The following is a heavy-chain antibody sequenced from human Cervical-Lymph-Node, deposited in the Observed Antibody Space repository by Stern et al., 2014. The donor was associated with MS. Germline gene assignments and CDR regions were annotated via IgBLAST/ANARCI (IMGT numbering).Heavy chain of an antibody. CDR3: ATTRWDLFTWNWFDP. Sequence: QVQLVESGPGLVKPSQTLSLTCTVSGGSISSSGYYWSWIRQPADKGLEWIGRIHDSGSTYYNPYLKSRVTISMDPAKTQFPLHMTPVTAADTAVYYCATTRWDLFTWNWFDPWGQGTLVTVSS. CDR2: IHDSGST. J-gene: IGHJ5*02. D-gene: IGHD1-26*01. V-gene: IGHV4-61*02. CDR1: GGSISSSGYY.